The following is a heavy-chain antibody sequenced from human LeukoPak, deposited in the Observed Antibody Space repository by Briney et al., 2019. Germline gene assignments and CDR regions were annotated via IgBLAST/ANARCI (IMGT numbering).Heavy chain of an antibody. J-gene: IGHJ3*02. D-gene: IGHD6-19*01. CDR1: GFTFSSYS. CDR3: ARMVAVAGRAFDI. Sequence: PGGSLRLSCAASGFTFSSYSMNWVRQAPGKGLEWVSSISSSSSYIYYADSVKGRFTISRDNAKNSLYLQMNSLRAEDAAVYYCARMVAVAGRAFDIWGQGTMVTVSS. V-gene: IGHV3-21*01. CDR2: ISSSSSYI.